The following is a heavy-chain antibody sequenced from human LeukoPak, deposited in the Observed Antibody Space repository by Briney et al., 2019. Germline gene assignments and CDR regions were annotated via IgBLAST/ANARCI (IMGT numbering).Heavy chain of an antibody. D-gene: IGHD1-26*01. CDR3: ATNHVGTYNRPFDI. CDR2: IHYTGTT. V-gene: IGHV4-59*08. CDR1: GGSINSHY. Sequence: SETLSLTCIVSGGSINSHYWSWIRQPPGKGLEWIGDIHYTGTTKYNPSVKSRVTISIDTSKNQFSLELSSVTATDTAVYCATNHVGTYNRPFDIWGQGTMVTVSS. J-gene: IGHJ3*02.